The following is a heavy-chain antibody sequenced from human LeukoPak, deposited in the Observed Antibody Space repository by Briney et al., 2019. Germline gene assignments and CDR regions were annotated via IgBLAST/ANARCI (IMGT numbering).Heavy chain of an antibody. Sequence: QPGGSLRLSRAASGFTFSLYAMSWVRQAPGKGLEWVSGVTGSGGTTYYADSVKGRFTLSRDSSKNTLYLQMNSLGAEDTAVYYCAKHNSGNFIYFDSWGQGALVTVSS. CDR1: GFTFSLYA. V-gene: IGHV3-23*01. CDR3: AKHNSGNFIYFDS. J-gene: IGHJ4*02. D-gene: IGHD1-26*01. CDR2: VTGSGGTT.